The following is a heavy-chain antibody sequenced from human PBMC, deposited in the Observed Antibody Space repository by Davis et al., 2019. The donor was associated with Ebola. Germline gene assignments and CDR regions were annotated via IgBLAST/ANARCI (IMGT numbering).Heavy chain of an antibody. CDR1: GGSVSSGSYY. V-gene: IGHV4-61*01. CDR2: IYYSGST. Sequence: PSETLSLTCTVSGGSVSSGSYYWSWIRQPPGKGLEWIGYIYYSGSTNYNPSLKSRVTMSVDTSKNQFSLKLSSVTAADTAVYYCARDRGWVDYWGQGTLVTVSS. D-gene: IGHD6-19*01. J-gene: IGHJ4*02. CDR3: ARDRGWVDY.